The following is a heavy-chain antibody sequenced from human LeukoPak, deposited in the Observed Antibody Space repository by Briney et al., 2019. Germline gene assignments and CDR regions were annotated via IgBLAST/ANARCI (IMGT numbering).Heavy chain of an antibody. J-gene: IGHJ4*02. CDR2: IKPDGSQR. V-gene: IGHV3-7*01. CDR1: GFRSRDYW. CDR3: ARDDASSSFTY. Sequence: PGGSLRLSCAASGFRSRDYWMDWLRQAPGMGLEWVASIKPDGSQRDYVDSVKGRFTISRDNAQNSLYLQMNSLRVEDTAVYYCARDDASSSFTYWGQGALVTVSS. D-gene: IGHD3-16*01.